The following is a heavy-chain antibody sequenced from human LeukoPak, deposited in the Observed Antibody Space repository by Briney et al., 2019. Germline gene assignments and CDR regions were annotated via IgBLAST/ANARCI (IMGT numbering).Heavy chain of an antibody. CDR2: IYHSGST. D-gene: IGHD2-2*01. CDR1: GGSISSGGYS. CDR3: ARSLGYCSSTSCYPEAYYFDH. Sequence: SETLSLTCAVSGGSISSGGYSWSWIRQPPGKGLEWIGYIYHSGSTYYNPSLKSRVTISVDRSKNQFSLKLSSVTAVDTAVYYCARSLGYCSSTSCYPEAYYFDHWGQGTLVTVSS. J-gene: IGHJ4*02. V-gene: IGHV4-30-2*01.